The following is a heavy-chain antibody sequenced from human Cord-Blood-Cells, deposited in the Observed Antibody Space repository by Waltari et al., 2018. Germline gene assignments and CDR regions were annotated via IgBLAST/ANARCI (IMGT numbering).Heavy chain of an antibody. CDR2: INHSGST. CDR1: GGSFSGYY. V-gene: IGHV4-34*01. Sequence: QVQLQQWGAGLLKPSETLSLTCAVYGGSFSGYYWSWIPPPPGKGREGIGEINHSGSTNYNPSLKSRVTISVDTSKNQFSLKLSSVTAADTAVYYCARETSEVLRFLEWLLYSGWFDPWGQGTLVTVSS. CDR3: ARETSEVLRFLEWLLYSGWFDP. D-gene: IGHD3-3*01. J-gene: IGHJ5*02.